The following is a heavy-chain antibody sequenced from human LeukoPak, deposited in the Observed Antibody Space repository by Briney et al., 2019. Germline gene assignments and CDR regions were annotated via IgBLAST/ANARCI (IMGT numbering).Heavy chain of an antibody. D-gene: IGHD3-10*02. CDR1: GGSISSRGND. J-gene: IGHJ4*02. Sequence: AETLSLTCTVSGGSISSRGNDWSWIRQPPGKGLEWIGSIYYSGSTYYNPSLKSRVTISVDTSKNQFSLKLSSVTAADTALYYCARLQCSVSPPFVYWGQGTLVTVSS. V-gene: IGHV4-39*01. CDR2: IYYSGST. CDR3: ARLQCSVSPPFVY.